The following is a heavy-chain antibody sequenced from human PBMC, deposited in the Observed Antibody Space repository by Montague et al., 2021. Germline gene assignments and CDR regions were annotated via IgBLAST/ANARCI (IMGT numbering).Heavy chain of an antibody. J-gene: IGHJ4*02. V-gene: IGHV3-21*01. CDR2: IDSSSCYI. Sequence: SLRLSCAASGFTFIHYSMLWVRQAPGQGLQWVSSIDSSSCYIFYVDPPKGCFTISRDNAKNSLSLQTNSLRADDTGVYYCARYEVASGRSSIDHWGRGTLVTVSS. CDR3: ARYEVASGRSSIDH. D-gene: IGHD6-6*01. CDR1: GFTFIHYS.